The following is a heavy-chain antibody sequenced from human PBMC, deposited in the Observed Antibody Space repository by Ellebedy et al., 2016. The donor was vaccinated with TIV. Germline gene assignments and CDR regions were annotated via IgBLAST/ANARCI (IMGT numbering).Heavy chain of an antibody. D-gene: IGHD4-17*01. CDR3: ARGTLNYGIDY. J-gene: IGHJ4*02. CDR2: IYYSGST. CDR1: GGSISSYY. V-gene: IGHV4-59*01. Sequence: MPSETLSLTCTLSGGSISSYYWSWIRQPPGKGLEWIGYIYYSGSTNYNPSLKSRVPISVDTSKNQFSLKLSSVTAADTAVYYCARGTLNYGIDYWGQGTLVTVSS.